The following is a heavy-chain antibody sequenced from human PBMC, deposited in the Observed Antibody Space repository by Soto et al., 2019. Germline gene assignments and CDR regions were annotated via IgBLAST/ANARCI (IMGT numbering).Heavy chain of an antibody. Sequence: QVQLVQSGAEVKMPGSSVRVSCKASGGSFSNYAISWVRQAPGQGLEWMGGIIPMFGIGNYAEKFLGRVTITADESTSTSHMELSSLRSDDTAVYFCARAYRENYFYAMDVWGQGTTVTVSS. D-gene: IGHD1-26*01. CDR3: ARAYRENYFYAMDV. J-gene: IGHJ6*02. CDR1: GGSFSNYA. CDR2: IIPMFGIG. V-gene: IGHV1-69*01.